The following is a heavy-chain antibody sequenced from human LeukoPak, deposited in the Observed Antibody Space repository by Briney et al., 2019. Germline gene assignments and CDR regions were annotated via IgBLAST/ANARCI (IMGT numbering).Heavy chain of an antibody. Sequence: SETLSLTCTVSGVSISSGGYYWSWIRQPAGKGLEWIGRIYTSGSTNYNPSLKSRVTISVDTSKNQFSLKLSSVTAADTAVYYCARGYSKEDFDYWGQGTLVTVSS. CDR2: IYTSGST. D-gene: IGHD3-10*01. CDR1: GVSISSGGYY. CDR3: ARGYSKEDFDY. V-gene: IGHV4-61*02. J-gene: IGHJ4*02.